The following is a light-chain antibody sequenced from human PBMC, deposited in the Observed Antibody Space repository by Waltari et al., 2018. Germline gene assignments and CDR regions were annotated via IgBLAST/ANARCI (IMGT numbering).Light chain of an antibody. CDR1: QSISSW. CDR2: DAS. V-gene: IGKV1-5*01. J-gene: IGKJ1*01. Sequence: DIQMTQSPSTLSASVGYRVTITCRASQSISSWLAWYQQKPGKAPKLLIYDASSLESGVPSRFSGSGSGTEFTLTISSLQPDDFATYYCQQYNSYPVTFGQGTKVEIK. CDR3: QQYNSYPVT.